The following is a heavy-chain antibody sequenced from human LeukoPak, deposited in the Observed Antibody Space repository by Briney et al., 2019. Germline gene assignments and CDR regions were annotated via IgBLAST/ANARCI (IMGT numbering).Heavy chain of an antibody. CDR2: IYYSGST. CDR1: GGSISSHY. D-gene: IGHD3-22*01. J-gene: IGHJ4*02. V-gene: IGHV4-59*11. Sequence: SETLSLTCTVSGGSISSHYWSWIRQPPGKGLEWIGYIYYSGSTNYNPSLKSRVTISVDTSKNQFSLKLSSVTAADTAVYYCARGFDYDSRGRFDYWGQGTLVTVSS. CDR3: ARGFDYDSRGRFDY.